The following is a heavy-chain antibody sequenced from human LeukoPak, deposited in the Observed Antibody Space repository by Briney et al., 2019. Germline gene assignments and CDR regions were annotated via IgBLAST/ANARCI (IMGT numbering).Heavy chain of an antibody. D-gene: IGHD6-13*01. CDR3: ARQKAGTGWFDP. CDR1: GGSTSSYY. V-gene: IGHV4-59*08. CDR2: IYYSGST. Sequence: SETLSLTCTVSGGSTSSYYWSWIRQPPGKGLEWIGYIYYSGSTNYNPSLKSRVTISVDTSKNQFSLKLSSVTAADTAVYYCARQKAGTGWFDPWGQGTLVTVSS. J-gene: IGHJ5*02.